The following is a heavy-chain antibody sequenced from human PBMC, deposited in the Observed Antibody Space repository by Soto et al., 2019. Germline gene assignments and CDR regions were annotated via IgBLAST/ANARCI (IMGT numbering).Heavy chain of an antibody. CDR3: ARDRPSITGTYYYGMDV. CDR2: IWYDGSNK. Sequence: GGSLRLSCAASGFTFTQFGMHWVRQAPGKGLEWVSVIWYDGSNKYYADSVKGRFTISRDNSKNTLYLQMNSLRAEDTAVYYCARDRPSITGTYYYGMDVWGQGTTVTVSS. J-gene: IGHJ6*02. CDR1: GFTFTQFG. V-gene: IGHV3-33*01. D-gene: IGHD1-20*01.